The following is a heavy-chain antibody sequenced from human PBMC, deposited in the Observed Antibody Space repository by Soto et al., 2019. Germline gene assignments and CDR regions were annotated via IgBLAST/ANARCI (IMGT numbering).Heavy chain of an antibody. J-gene: IGHJ5*02. Sequence: SETLSLTCIVSGGSVSSSNWWSWVRQPPGKGLEWIGEIYHSESTTYNPSLKSRATISVDKSENQFSLRLKSVTAADTAVYYCASVGSDYDNSGYYLPWGPGTLVTVSS. V-gene: IGHV4-4*02. D-gene: IGHD3-22*01. CDR3: ASVGSDYDNSGYYLP. CDR1: GGSVSSSNW. CDR2: IYHSEST.